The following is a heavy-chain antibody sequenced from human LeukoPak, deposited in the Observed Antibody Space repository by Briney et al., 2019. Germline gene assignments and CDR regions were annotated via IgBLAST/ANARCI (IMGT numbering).Heavy chain of an antibody. CDR1: GSTFSSYA. CDR2: IIPILGIA. D-gene: IGHD6-19*01. J-gene: IGHJ6*02. V-gene: IGHV1-69*04. Sequence: GASVTVSCKASGSTFSSYAISWVRQAPGQGLEWMGRIIPILGIANYAQKFQGRVTITADKSTSTAYMELSSLRSEDTAVYYCARDGIAVADGEYYGMDVWGQGTTVTVSS. CDR3: ARDGIAVADGEYYGMDV.